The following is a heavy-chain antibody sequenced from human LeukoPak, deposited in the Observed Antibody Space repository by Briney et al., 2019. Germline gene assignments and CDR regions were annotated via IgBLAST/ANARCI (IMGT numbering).Heavy chain of an antibody. V-gene: IGHV4-59*01. Sequence: SETLSLTCTVSGGSISSYYWSWIRQPPGKGLEWIGYIYYSGSTNYNPSLKSRVTISVDTSKNQFSLKLSSVTAADTAVYYCARVGSYITMVRGLSRWFDPWGQGTLVTVSS. CDR1: GGSISSYY. CDR3: ARVGSYITMVRGLSRWFDP. J-gene: IGHJ5*02. CDR2: IYYSGST. D-gene: IGHD3-10*01.